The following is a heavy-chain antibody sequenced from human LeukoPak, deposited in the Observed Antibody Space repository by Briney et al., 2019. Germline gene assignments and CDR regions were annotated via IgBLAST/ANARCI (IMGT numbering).Heavy chain of an antibody. V-gene: IGHV3-48*03. D-gene: IGHD2-15*01. CDR3: ASRKQWDMIDY. CDR1: GFTFSSYE. J-gene: IGHJ4*02. CDR2: ISSSANTL. Sequence: GGSLRLSCAASGFTFSSYEMNWVRQAPGKGLEWVSYISSSANTLYYADSVKGRFTISRDNAKNSLYLQMNSLRAEDTAVYYCASRKQWDMIDYWGQGTLVTVSS.